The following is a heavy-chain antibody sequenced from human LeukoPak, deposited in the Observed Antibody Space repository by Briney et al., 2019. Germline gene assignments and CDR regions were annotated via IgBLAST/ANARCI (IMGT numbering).Heavy chain of an antibody. CDR2: IYYSGST. CDR1: GGSISSYY. D-gene: IGHD3-22*01. Sequence: PSETLSLTCTVSGGSISSYYWSWIRQPPGKGLEWIGYIYYSGSTNYNPSLKSRVTISVDTSKNQFSLKLSSVTAADTAVYYCARGKRRTYYYDSSGYYYDLRWFDPWGQGTLVTVSS. CDR3: ARGKRRTYYYDSSGYYYDLRWFDP. J-gene: IGHJ5*02. V-gene: IGHV4-59*01.